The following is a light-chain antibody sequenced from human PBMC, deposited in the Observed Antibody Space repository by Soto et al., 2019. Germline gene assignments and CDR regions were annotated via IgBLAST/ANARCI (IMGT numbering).Light chain of an antibody. CDR3: QHRNDWPLT. J-gene: IGKJ4*01. CDR2: NAF. CDR1: QNVNNW. V-gene: IGKV3-11*01. Sequence: EIVLTQSPTTLSLSPGERATLSCRASQNVNNWLARYQQKPGQAPRLLIYNAFSRATGIPARFSGSGSGTDFTLTISSLEPEDSAVYYCQHRNDWPLTFGGGTKVEIK.